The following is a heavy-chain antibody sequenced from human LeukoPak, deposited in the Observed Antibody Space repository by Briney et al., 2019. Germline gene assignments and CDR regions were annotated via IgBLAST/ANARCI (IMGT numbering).Heavy chain of an antibody. D-gene: IGHD3-9*01. CDR2: IGGSRSYM. CDR1: GFPFSSYG. V-gene: IGHV3-21*01. CDR3: TRDLMDYDVSTGLHHYYMDV. Sequence: GGSLRLSCAASGFPFSSYGMHWVSQAPGKGLEWVSSIGGSRSYMYYADSVKGRFTISRDNAKNTLYLQMNTLRVEDTAVYYCTRDLMDYDVSTGLHHYYMDVWGQGTTVTVSS. J-gene: IGHJ6*02.